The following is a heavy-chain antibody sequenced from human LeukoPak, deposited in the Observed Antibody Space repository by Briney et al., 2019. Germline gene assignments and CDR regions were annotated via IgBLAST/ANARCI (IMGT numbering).Heavy chain of an antibody. J-gene: IGHJ4*02. D-gene: IGHD2-21*02. CDR1: GFTFSDYW. Sequence: GGSLRLSCAASGFTFSDYWMHWVSQAPGKGLEWVSRINSDGSITTDADSVKGRFTISRDNAKNTLYLQMNSLRAEDTGVYYCARDLVVTATYWGQGTLVTVSS. CDR2: INSDGSIT. CDR3: ARDLVVTATY. V-gene: IGHV3-74*01.